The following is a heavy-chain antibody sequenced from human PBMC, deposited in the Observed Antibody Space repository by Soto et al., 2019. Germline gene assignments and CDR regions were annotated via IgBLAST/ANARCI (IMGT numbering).Heavy chain of an antibody. D-gene: IGHD3-10*02. Sequence: SGPTLVNPTQTLTLTCTFSGFSLTTVGMGVGWIRQPPGKAMDWLGIIYWDDDKRYSPSLNGRVTFIKDTSKNQVVLTMTNRDPGDTATYYCAHRNSRMFAFDIWGQGTLVTVSS. J-gene: IGHJ3*02. CDR1: GFSLTTVGMG. V-gene: IGHV2-5*02. CDR2: IYWDDDK. CDR3: AHRNSRMFAFDI.